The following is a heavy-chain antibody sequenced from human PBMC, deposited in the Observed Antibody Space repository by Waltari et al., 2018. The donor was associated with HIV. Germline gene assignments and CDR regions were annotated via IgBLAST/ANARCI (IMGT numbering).Heavy chain of an antibody. V-gene: IGHV1-2*02. CDR2: INPNSGGT. CDR1: GYTFTGYY. CDR3: ARDVSGASNSSGWDD. Sequence: QVQLVQSGAEVKKPRASVKVSCKASGYTFTGYYMHWVRQAPGQGLEWRGWINPNSGGTNYAQKFQGRFTMTRDTSISTAYMELSRLRSDDTAVYYCARDVSGASNSSGWDDWGQGTLVTVSS. J-gene: IGHJ4*02. D-gene: IGHD6-19*01.